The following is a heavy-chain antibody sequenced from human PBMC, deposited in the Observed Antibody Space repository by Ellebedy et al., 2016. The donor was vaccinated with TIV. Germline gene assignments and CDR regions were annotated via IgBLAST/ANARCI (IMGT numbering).Heavy chain of an antibody. CDR3: AREKAPIAVAGADY. CDR1: GYTFPTYY. CDR2: INPSGGST. D-gene: IGHD6-19*01. J-gene: IGHJ4*02. V-gene: IGHV1-46*01. Sequence: ASVKVSCKASGYTFPTYYMHWVRQAPGQGLEWMGIINPSGGSTTYAQKFQGRVTMTRDTSTSTVYMELSSLRSEDTAIYYCAREKAPIAVAGADYWGQGTLVTVSS.